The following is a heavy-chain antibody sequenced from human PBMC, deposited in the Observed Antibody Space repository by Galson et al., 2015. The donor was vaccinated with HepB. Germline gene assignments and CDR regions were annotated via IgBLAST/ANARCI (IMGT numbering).Heavy chain of an antibody. Sequence: SLRLSCAASGFTFSSYAMHWVRQAPGKGLEWVAVISYDGSNKYYADSVKGRFTISRDNSKNTLYLQINSLRAEDTAVYYCARDIGGFGELSLMGAFDYWGQGTLVTVSS. CDR2: ISYDGSNK. V-gene: IGHV3-30*04. CDR1: GFTFSSYA. D-gene: IGHD3-10*01. J-gene: IGHJ4*02. CDR3: ARDIGGFGELSLMGAFDY.